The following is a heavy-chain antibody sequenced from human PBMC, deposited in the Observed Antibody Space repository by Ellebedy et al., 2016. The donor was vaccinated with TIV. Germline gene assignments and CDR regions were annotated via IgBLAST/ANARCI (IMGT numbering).Heavy chain of an antibody. V-gene: IGHV4-30-2*06. CDR3: ARENLIGALDY. CDR2: IYHSGST. Sequence: SETLSLXXDVSGGSMSSGGYSWNWIRQSPGKGLEWIGYIYHSGSTFYNPSLKSRVTMSVGRSKKQFSLDLKSVTAADTAVYYCARENLIGALDYWGQGALVTVSS. J-gene: IGHJ4*02. D-gene: IGHD7-27*01. CDR1: GGSMSSGGYS.